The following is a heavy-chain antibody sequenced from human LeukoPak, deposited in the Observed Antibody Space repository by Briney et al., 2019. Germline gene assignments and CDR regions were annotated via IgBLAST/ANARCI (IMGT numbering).Heavy chain of an antibody. CDR3: ASWGSVAGLLNWFDP. D-gene: IGHD6-19*01. Sequence: SVKVSCKASGGTFSSYAISWVRQAPGQGLEWMGGIIPIFGTANYAQKFQGRVTITADESTSTAYMELSSLRSEDTAVYYCASWGSVAGLLNWFDPWGQGTLVTASS. J-gene: IGHJ5*02. CDR1: GGTFSSYA. CDR2: IIPIFGTA. V-gene: IGHV1-69*13.